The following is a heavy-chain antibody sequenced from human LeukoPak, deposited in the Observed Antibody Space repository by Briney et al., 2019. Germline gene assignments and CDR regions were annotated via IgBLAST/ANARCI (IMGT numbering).Heavy chain of an antibody. D-gene: IGHD2-21*02. J-gene: IGHJ4*02. CDR2: ISAYNGNT. V-gene: IGHV1-18*01. Sequence: ASVKVSCKASGYTFTSYGISWVRQAPGQGLEWMGWISAYNGNTNYAQKLQGRVTMTTDTSTSTAYMELRSLRSDDTAVYYCASEAYCGGDCYTHFDYWGQGTLVTVSS. CDR1: GYTFTSYG. CDR3: ASEAYCGGDCYTHFDY.